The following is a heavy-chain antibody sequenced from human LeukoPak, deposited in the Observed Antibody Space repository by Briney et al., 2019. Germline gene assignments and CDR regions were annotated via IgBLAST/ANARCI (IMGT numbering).Heavy chain of an antibody. CDR3: ARDGGYSSSWYLFDY. Sequence: GGSLRLSCAASGFTFSSYAMSWVRQAPGKGLEWVAVIWHDGSNKYYADSVKGRFTISRDNSKNTLYLQMNSLRAEDTAVYYCARDGGYSSSWYLFDYWGQGTLVTVSS. D-gene: IGHD6-13*01. CDR2: IWHDGSNK. V-gene: IGHV3-33*08. CDR1: GFTFSSYA. J-gene: IGHJ4*02.